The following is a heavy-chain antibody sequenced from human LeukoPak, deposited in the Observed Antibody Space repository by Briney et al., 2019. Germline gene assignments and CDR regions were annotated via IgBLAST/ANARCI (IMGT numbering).Heavy chain of an antibody. CDR1: GFAFRNYG. Sequence: QSGGSLRLSCIASGFAFRNYGMHWVRQAPGKGLEWVAVISYDETRKYYVDSVKGRFTISRDNAKNSLYLQMNSLRAEGTAVYYCARDQAIRITMVRPYYYYMDVWGKGTTVTISS. V-gene: IGHV3-30*03. D-gene: IGHD3-10*01. J-gene: IGHJ6*03. CDR2: ISYDETRK. CDR3: ARDQAIRITMVRPYYYYMDV.